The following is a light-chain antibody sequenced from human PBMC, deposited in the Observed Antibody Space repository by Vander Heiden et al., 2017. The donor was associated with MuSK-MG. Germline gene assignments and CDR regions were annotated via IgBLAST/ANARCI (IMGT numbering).Light chain of an antibody. CDR1: QSISSY. J-gene: IGKJ1*01. CDR3: QQGDSTPWT. V-gene: IGKV1-39*01. Sequence: DIHISPSPSSLSASVGDRVTITCRASQSISSYLNWYQQKPGKAPKLLIYAASSLQSEVPSRFSGSGSVTDFTLTISRLQPEDFATYYCQQGDSTPWTFGQGTKVEIK. CDR2: AAS.